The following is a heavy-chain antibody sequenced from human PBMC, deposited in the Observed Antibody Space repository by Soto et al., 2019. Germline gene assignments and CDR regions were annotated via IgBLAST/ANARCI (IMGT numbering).Heavy chain of an antibody. CDR1: GFTFSSYG. J-gene: IGHJ4*02. Sequence: QVQLVESGGGVVQPGRSLRLSCAASGFTFSSYGMHWVRQAPGKGLEWVAVISYDGSNKYYADSVKGRFTISRDNSKNTLYLQMNSLRAEDTAVYYCAKDGGFPLLEYYYDSSGPGDYWGQGTLVTVSS. D-gene: IGHD3-22*01. CDR3: AKDGGFPLLEYYYDSSGPGDY. CDR2: ISYDGSNK. V-gene: IGHV3-30*18.